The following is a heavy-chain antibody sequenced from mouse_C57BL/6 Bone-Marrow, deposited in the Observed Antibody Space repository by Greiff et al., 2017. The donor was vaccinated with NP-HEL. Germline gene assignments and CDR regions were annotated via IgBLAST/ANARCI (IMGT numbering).Heavy chain of an antibody. CDR1: YFAFMASA. D-gene: IGHD1-1*01. CDR3: ARWATVVATPYYYAMDY. CDR2: FTMYSDST. V-gene: IGHV1-49*01. Sequence: LQQSGAELVRPGSSVKLSCKDSYFAFMASAMHWVKQRPGHGLEWIGSFTMYSDSTESSENFKGKATFTANSSPTPAYMELSSLTSEDSAVYYCARWATVVATPYYYAMDYWGQGTSVTVSS. J-gene: IGHJ4*01.